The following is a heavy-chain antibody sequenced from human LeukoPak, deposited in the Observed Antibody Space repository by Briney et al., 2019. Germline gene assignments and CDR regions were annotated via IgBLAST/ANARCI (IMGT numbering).Heavy chain of an antibody. CDR2: MNKDGSEK. Sequence: GGSLRLSCAASGLTFSTYWMSWVRQAPGKGLEWVANMNKDGSEKYYVDSVMGRFTISRDNAKKSLYLQMNSLRAEDTAVYYCARLANSGYYLLFDYWGQGTLVTVSS. J-gene: IGHJ4*02. D-gene: IGHD3-22*01. CDR1: GLTFSTYW. V-gene: IGHV3-7*04. CDR3: ARLANSGYYLLFDY.